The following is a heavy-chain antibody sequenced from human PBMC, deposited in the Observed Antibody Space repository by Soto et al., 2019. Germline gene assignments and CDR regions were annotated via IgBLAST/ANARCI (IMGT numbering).Heavy chain of an antibody. J-gene: IGHJ1*01. D-gene: IGHD6-6*01. Sequence: QVQLVQSGAEVKKPGSSVKVSCKASGGTFSSYAISWVRQAPGQGLEWMGGIIPIFGTANYAQKFQGRVTITADESTSTAYMELSSLRSEDTAVYYCANQGRGIAARPGYFRHWGQGTLVTVSS. V-gene: IGHV1-69*01. CDR3: ANQGRGIAARPGYFRH. CDR1: GGTFSSYA. CDR2: IIPIFGTA.